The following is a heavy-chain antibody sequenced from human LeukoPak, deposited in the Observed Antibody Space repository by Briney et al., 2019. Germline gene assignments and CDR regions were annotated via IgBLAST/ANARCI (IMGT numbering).Heavy chain of an antibody. Sequence: ASVKVSCKASGYTFTSYYMHWVRQAPGQGLEWLGIINPGGGNTNYAQKFQGRITMTRDTSTSTVYMELSSLRSEDTAVYYCARKAVTTADYWGQGTQVTVSS. CDR3: ARKAVTTADY. CDR2: INPGGGNT. J-gene: IGHJ4*02. V-gene: IGHV1-46*01. D-gene: IGHD4-17*01. CDR1: GYTFTSYY.